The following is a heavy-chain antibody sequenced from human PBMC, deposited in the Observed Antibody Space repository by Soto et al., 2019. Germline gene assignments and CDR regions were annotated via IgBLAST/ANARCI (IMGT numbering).Heavy chain of an antibody. D-gene: IGHD3-10*01. CDR1: GYTFTSYG. CDR3: ARGVAYEWFGELLDY. Sequence: ASVKVSCKASGYTFTSYGISWVRQAPGQGLEWMGWISAYNGNTNYAQKLQGRVTMTTDTSTSTAYMELRSLRSDDTAVYYCARGVAYEWFGELLDYWGQGTLVTVSS. J-gene: IGHJ4*02. CDR2: ISAYNGNT. V-gene: IGHV1-18*01.